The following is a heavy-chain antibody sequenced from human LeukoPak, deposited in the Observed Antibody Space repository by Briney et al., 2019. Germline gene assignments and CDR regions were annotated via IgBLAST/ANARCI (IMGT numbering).Heavy chain of an antibody. J-gene: IGHJ5*02. CDR2: ISKSSSYI. Sequence: GGSLRLSCAASGFTFSSYSMNWVRQAPGKGLEWVSSISKSSSYIYYADSVKGLFTISRDNSKNTLYLQMNRLRAEDTAVYYCAKDPYSSGPYNWFDPWGQGTLVTVSS. V-gene: IGHV3-21*04. D-gene: IGHD6-19*01. CDR1: GFTFSSYS. CDR3: AKDPYSSGPYNWFDP.